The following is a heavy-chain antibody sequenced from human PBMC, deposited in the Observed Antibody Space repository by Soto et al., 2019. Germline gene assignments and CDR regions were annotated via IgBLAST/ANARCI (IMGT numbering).Heavy chain of an antibody. D-gene: IGHD2-21*01. CDR1: GFTFSSYA. CDR2: ISGSGGST. CDR3: AKTGLKGVVNAPSFDY. J-gene: IGHJ4*02. V-gene: IGHV3-23*01. Sequence: EVQLLESGGGLVQPGGSLRLSCAASGFTFSSYAMSWVRQAPGKGLEWVSAISGSGGSTYYADSVKGRFTISRDNPKNTLYLQMNSLRAEDTAVYYCAKTGLKGVVNAPSFDYWGQGTLVTVSS.